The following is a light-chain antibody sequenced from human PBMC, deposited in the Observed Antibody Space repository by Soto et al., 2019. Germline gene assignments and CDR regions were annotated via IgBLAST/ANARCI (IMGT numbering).Light chain of an antibody. CDR1: QSVSSSY. CDR3: QQYGSSLLT. CDR2: GAS. Sequence: EIVLTQSPGTLSLSPWERATLSCRASQSVSSSYLAWYQQKPGQAPRLLIYGASSRATGIPDRFSGSGSGTDFTLTISRLEPEDFAVYYCQQYGSSLLTFGGGTKVEIK. V-gene: IGKV3-20*01. J-gene: IGKJ4*01.